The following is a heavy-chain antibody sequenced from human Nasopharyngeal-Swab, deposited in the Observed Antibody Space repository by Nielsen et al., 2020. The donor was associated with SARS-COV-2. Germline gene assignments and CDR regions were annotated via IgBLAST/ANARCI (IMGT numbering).Heavy chain of an antibody. V-gene: IGHV3-33*03. D-gene: IGHD3-22*01. CDR1: GFTFSSYG. CDR3: AKVMIVVVISGAFDY. J-gene: IGHJ4*02. Sequence: GESLKISCAASGFTFSSYGMHWVRQAPGKGLEWVAVIWYDGSNKYYADSVKGRFTISRDDSKNSLYLQMNSLRTEDTALYYCAKVMIVVVISGAFDYWGQGTLVTVSS. CDR2: IWYDGSNK.